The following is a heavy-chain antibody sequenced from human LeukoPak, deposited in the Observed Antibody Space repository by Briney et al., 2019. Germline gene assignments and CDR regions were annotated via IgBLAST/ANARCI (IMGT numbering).Heavy chain of an antibody. Sequence: GGSLRLSCAASGFTFDEYVMHWVRQIPGKGLEWVSPINYDGYSTYYADSVKGRFTISRDNSKNSLYLQMTSLTVEDTALYYCAKDSRALGISGNYMDVWGKGTAVIVS. V-gene: IGHV3-43D*03. J-gene: IGHJ6*03. CDR3: AKDSRALGISGNYMDV. CDR1: GFTFDEYV. CDR2: INYDGYST. D-gene: IGHD7-27*01.